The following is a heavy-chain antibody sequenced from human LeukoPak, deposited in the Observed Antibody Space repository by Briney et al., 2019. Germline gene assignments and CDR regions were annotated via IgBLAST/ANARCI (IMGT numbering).Heavy chain of an antibody. Sequence: QAGGSLRLSCAASGFTFSSYALGWVRQAPGKGLEWVSGISGSGSTTDYADPVKGRFTISRDNSKNTLYLQLNSLRAEDTAVYYCAKSRGPLSGSSDSWGQGTLVTVSS. V-gene: IGHV3-23*01. CDR2: ISGSGSTT. J-gene: IGHJ4*02. CDR3: AKSRGPLSGSSDS. CDR1: GFTFSSYA. D-gene: IGHD1-26*01.